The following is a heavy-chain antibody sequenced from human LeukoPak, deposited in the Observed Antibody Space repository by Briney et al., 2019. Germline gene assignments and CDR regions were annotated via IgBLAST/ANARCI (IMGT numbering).Heavy chain of an antibody. CDR3: ARAGRDLVSPDY. CDR2: ISAYNGNT. D-gene: IGHD1-14*01. Sequence: GASVKVSCKASGGTFSSYAISWVRQAPGQGLEWMGWISAYNGNTNYAQKLQGRVTMTTDTSTSTAYMELRSLRSDDTAVYYCARAGRDLVSPDYWGQGTLVTVSS. CDR1: GGTFSSYA. J-gene: IGHJ4*02. V-gene: IGHV1-18*01.